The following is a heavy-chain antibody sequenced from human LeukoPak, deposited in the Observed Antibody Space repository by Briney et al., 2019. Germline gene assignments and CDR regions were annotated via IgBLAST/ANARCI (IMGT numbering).Heavy chain of an antibody. J-gene: IGHJ6*03. CDR3: ARVRNYYDSSGYPPGDLDYYYMDV. Sequence: GGSLRLSCVVSGLTSTGYSMTWVRQAPGKGLEWVSSISSRSDYILYADSVKGRFTISRDNAKNSLYLQMNSLRAEDTAVYYCARVRNYYDSSGYPPGDLDYYYMDVWGNGTTVTISS. D-gene: IGHD3-22*01. CDR1: GLTSTGYS. CDR2: ISSRSDYI. V-gene: IGHV3-21*01.